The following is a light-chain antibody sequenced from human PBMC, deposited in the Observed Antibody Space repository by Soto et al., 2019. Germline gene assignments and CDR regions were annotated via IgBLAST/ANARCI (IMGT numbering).Light chain of an antibody. CDR2: GAS. Sequence: EIVMTQSPATLSVSPGEGATLSCRASQSVYSNLAWYQQKPGQAPRLLIHGASTRATGIPARFSGSGSGTDFTLTISSLQSEDFAVYYCQQYNNWPSTFGQGTKLEIK. V-gene: IGKV3-15*01. CDR3: QQYNNWPST. J-gene: IGKJ2*01. CDR1: QSVYSN.